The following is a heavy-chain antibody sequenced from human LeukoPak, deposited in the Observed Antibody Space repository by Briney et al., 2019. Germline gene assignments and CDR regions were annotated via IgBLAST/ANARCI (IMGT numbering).Heavy chain of an antibody. V-gene: IGHV4-61*02. CDR1: GGSISSGSYY. D-gene: IGHD3-10*01. J-gene: IGHJ1*01. CDR3: ARSNVRGVITNLQY. CDR2: IYTSGST. Sequence: PSETLSLTCTVSGGSISSGSYYWSWIRQPAGKGLEWLGRIYTSGSTNYNPSLKSRVTMSVDTSKNQFSLKLSSVTAADTALYYCARSNVRGVITNLQYWGQGTLVTVSS.